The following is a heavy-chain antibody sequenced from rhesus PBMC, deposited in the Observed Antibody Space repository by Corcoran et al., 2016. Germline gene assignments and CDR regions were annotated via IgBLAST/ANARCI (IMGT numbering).Heavy chain of an antibody. Sequence: VQLQESGPGLAKPSETLSLTCAVSGGSISSSYYYWSWIRPAPGKGLEWIGYISYSGSTSYNPSLKSRVTISRDTSKNQFSLKLSSVTAADTAVYYCARDGDTGWYFDLWGPGTPITISS. J-gene: IGHJ2*01. D-gene: IGHD5-42*01. V-gene: IGHV4-122*02. CDR3: ARDGDTGWYFDL. CDR2: ISYSGST. CDR1: GGSISSSYYY.